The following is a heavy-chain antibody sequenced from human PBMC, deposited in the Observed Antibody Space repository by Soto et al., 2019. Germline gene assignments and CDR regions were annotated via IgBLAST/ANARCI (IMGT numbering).Heavy chain of an antibody. D-gene: IGHD5-12*01. CDR3: ARHGDGYNPYFDY. V-gene: IGHV3-11*01. Sequence: PGGSLRLSCAASGFTFSDYYMGWIRQAPGKGLEWISYINTHANTIYYADSVRGRFTISRDNATNSLFLQMNSLRAEDTAVYYCARHGDGYNPYFDYWGQGTLVTVSS. CDR2: INTHANTI. J-gene: IGHJ4*02. CDR1: GFTFSDYY.